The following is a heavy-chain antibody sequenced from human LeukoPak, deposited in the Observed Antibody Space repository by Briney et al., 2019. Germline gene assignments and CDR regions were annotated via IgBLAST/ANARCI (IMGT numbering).Heavy chain of an antibody. Sequence: PGGSLRLSCAASGFTFGSYWMSWVRQAPGKGLEWVANIKQDGSEKYYVDSVKGRFTISRDNAKNSLYLQMNSLRAEDTAVYYCARARGKDYYDSSGYNDYWGQGTLVTVSS. D-gene: IGHD3-22*01. V-gene: IGHV3-7*01. J-gene: IGHJ4*02. CDR2: IKQDGSEK. CDR1: GFTFGSYW. CDR3: ARARGKDYYDSSGYNDY.